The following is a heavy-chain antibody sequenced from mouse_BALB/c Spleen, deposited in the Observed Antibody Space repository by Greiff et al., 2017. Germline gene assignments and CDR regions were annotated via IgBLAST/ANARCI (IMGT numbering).Heavy chain of an antibody. Sequence: EVQLQQSGPELVKPGASVKMSCKASGYTFTSYVMHWVKQKPGQGLEWIGYINPYNDGTKYNEKFKGKATLTSDKSSSTAYMELSSLTSEDSAVYYCARSEYGNYAGYYAMDYWGQGTSVTVSS. J-gene: IGHJ4*01. CDR1: GYTFTSYV. D-gene: IGHD2-10*02. CDR2: INPYNDGT. CDR3: ARSEYGNYAGYYAMDY. V-gene: IGHV1-14*01.